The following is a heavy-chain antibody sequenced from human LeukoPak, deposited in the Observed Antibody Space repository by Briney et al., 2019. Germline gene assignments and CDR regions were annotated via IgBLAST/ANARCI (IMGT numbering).Heavy chain of an antibody. CDR1: GFTFSNSW. CDR2: INPDESEK. CDR3: VTYPIIANRHFDY. D-gene: IGHD6-6*01. J-gene: IGHJ4*02. V-gene: IGHV3-7*01. Sequence: GGSLRLSRAASGFTFSNSWMSWVRQAPGKGLEWVAKINPDESEKDYVDSVKGRFTISRDNANNSLYLQMNTLRAEDTAVYYCVTYPIIANRHFDYWGQGTLVTVSS.